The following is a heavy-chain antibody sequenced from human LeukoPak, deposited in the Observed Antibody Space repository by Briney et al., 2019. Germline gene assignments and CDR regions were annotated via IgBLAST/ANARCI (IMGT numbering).Heavy chain of an antibody. CDR2: IASISTYI. CDR1: GFPFSSYT. D-gene: IGHD7-27*01. J-gene: IGHJ4*02. CDR3: ARGHWGLDS. V-gene: IGHV3-21*01. Sequence: GGSLRLTCAASGFPFSSYTMNWVRQAPGKGLEWVSSIASISTYIYYADSVKGRFTISRDNAKNSLYLQMNSLRAEDTAVYYCARGHWGLDSWGQGTLVSVSS.